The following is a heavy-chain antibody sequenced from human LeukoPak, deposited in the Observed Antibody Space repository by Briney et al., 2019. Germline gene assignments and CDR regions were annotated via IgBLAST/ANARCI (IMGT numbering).Heavy chain of an antibody. CDR2: INHSGST. V-gene: IGHV4-34*01. CDR1: GGSFSGYY. D-gene: IGHD1-26*01. J-gene: IGHJ4*02. Sequence: SETLSLTCAVYGGSFSGYYWSWIRQPPGKGLEWIGEINHSGSTNYNPSLKSRVTISVDTSKNQFSLKLSSVTAADTAVYYCARERGYNGYFDYWGQGTLVTVSS. CDR3: ARERGYNGYFDY.